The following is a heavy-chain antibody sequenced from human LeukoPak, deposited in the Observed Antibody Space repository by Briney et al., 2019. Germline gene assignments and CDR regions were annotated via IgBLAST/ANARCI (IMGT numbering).Heavy chain of an antibody. D-gene: IGHD4-17*01. CDR3: AHSGTVTTPHDAFDM. J-gene: IGHJ3*02. CDR2: IYWNDDK. CDR1: GSSLSTTGVG. V-gene: IGHV2-5*01. Sequence: SGPTLVKPTQTLTLACTFSGSSLSTTGVGVGWIRQPPGKALEWLALIYWNDDKRYSPSLKSRLTITKDTSKNQVVLTMTNMDPVDTATYYCAHSGTVTTPHDAFDMWGQGTMVTVSS.